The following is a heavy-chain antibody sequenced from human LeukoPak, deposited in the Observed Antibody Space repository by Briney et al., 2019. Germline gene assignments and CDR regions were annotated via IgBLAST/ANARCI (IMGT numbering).Heavy chain of an antibody. J-gene: IGHJ4*02. CDR1: GFTFSSYW. V-gene: IGHV3-21*01. CDR2: ISSSSDYI. Sequence: GGSLRLSCAASGFTFSSYWMNWVRQAPGKGLEWVSSISSSSDYIYYADSVKGRLTISRDNAENSLYLQMNSLRAEDTAVYYCASRVTAHYYFDYWGQGTLVTVSS. CDR3: ASRVTAHYYFDY. D-gene: IGHD4-23*01.